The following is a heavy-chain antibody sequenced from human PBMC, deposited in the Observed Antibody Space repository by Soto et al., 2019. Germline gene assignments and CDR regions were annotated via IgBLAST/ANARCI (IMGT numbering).Heavy chain of an antibody. Sequence: EEQLVESGGGLVQPGESLTLSCRPPGFTFNNYWMSWLRQAPGKGLEWVANINQDGSQRYYVDSVKGRFTFSRDNAKTSLYLQMNSLRVEDTALYYCARFSRSHDTEYWGQGTLVSVSS. J-gene: IGHJ4*02. CDR1: GFTFNNYW. V-gene: IGHV3-7*05. CDR3: ARFSRSHDTEY. CDR2: INQDGSQR.